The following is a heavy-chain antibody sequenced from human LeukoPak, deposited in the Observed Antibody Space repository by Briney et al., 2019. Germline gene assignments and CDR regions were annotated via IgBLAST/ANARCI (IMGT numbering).Heavy chain of an antibody. J-gene: IGHJ4*02. CDR3: ASGSTSLEYFDY. Sequence: PGRSLRLSCAASGFTFDDYAMHWVRQAPGKGLEWVSGISWNSGSIGYADSVKGRFTISRDNAKNSLYLQMDSLRAEDTAVYYCASGSTSLEYFDYWGQGTLVTVSS. CDR2: ISWNSGSI. V-gene: IGHV3-9*01. CDR1: GFTFDDYA. D-gene: IGHD2-2*01.